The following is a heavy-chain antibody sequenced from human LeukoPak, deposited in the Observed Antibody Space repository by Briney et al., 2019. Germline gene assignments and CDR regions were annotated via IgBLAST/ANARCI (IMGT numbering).Heavy chain of an antibody. J-gene: IGHJ4*02. CDR2: IIPIFGTA. D-gene: IGHD2-8*01. CDR1: GGTFSSYA. V-gene: IGHV1-69*13. Sequence: SVTVSCTASGGTFSSYAISWVRQAPGQGLEWMGGIIPIFGTANYAQKFQGRVTITADESTSTAYMELSSLRSEDTAVYYCARLGYEGDFDYWGQGTLVTVSS. CDR3: ARLGYEGDFDY.